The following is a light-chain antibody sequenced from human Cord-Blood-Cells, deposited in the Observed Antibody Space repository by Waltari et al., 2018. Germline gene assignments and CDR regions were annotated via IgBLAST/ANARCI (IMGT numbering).Light chain of an antibody. V-gene: IGKV2D-29*02. CDR1: QSLLHSDGKTY. CDR2: EVS. Sequence: IVMTQPPLSLSVTPGQQASMSCQSSQSLLHSDGKTYLYWYLQKPGQSPQLLIYEVSNRFPGVPDRFSGSGSGTDFTLKISRVEAEDVGVYYCMQSIQLPRTFGQGTKVEIK. J-gene: IGKJ1*01. CDR3: MQSIQLPRT.